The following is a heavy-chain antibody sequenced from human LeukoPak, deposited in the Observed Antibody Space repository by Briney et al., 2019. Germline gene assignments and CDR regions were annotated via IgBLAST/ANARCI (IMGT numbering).Heavy chain of an antibody. V-gene: IGHV1-8*02. Sequence: ASVKVSCKASGYTFTGYYMHWVRQAPGQGLEWMGWINPNSGNTGYAQKFQGRVTMTRNTSISTAYMELSSLRSEDTAVYYCARRHYYYGMDVWDQGTTVTVS. CDR3: ARRHYYYGMDV. CDR1: GYTFTGYY. J-gene: IGHJ6*02. CDR2: INPNSGNT.